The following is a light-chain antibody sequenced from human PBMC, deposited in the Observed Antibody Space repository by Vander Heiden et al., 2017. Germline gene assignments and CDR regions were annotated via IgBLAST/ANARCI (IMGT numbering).Light chain of an antibody. CDR1: SSDIGNHDH. V-gene: IGLV2-14*01. Sequence: QSPLTQPASVSGSPGSSITISCTGTSSDIGNHDHVSWYQQHPGKVPKVIIYEVSKRPSGVSNRFSGSKSGNTASLTISGLQAEDDADYYCCSYTRSSTRVFGTGTKVTAL. CDR3: CSYTRSSTRV. J-gene: IGLJ1*01. CDR2: EVS.